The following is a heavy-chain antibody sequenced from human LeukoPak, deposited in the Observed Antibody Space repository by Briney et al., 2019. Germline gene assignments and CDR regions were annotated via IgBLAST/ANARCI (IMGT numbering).Heavy chain of an antibody. D-gene: IGHD2-2*01. J-gene: IGHJ5*02. CDR2: ISGSGGST. CDR3: AKDYCSSTSCYENWFDP. CDR1: GFTFSSYA. Sequence: GGSLRLSCAASGFTFSSYAMSWVRQAPGKGLEWVSAISGSGGSTYYADSVKGRFTISRDNSKNTLYLQMNSLRAEDTAVYYCAKDYCSSTSCYENWFDPWGQGTLVTASS. V-gene: IGHV3-23*01.